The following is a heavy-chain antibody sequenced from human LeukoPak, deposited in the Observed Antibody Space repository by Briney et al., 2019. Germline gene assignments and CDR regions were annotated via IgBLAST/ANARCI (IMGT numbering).Heavy chain of an antibody. J-gene: IGHJ4*02. Sequence: SETLSLTCAVYGGSFSGYYWSWIRQPPGKGLEWIGEINHSGSTNYNPSLKSRVTISVDTSKNQFSLKLSSVTAADTAVYYCARASGSSDFDYWGQGTLVTVSS. CDR2: INHSGST. D-gene: IGHD1-26*01. CDR3: ARASGSSDFDY. CDR1: GGSFSGYY. V-gene: IGHV4-34*01.